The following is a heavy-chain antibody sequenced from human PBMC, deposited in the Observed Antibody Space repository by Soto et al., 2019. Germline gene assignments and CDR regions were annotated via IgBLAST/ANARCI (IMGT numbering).Heavy chain of an antibody. V-gene: IGHV3-21*01. J-gene: IGHJ4*02. Sequence: GGSLRLSCTVSGFAFNNYGINWVRQAPGKGLEWVSSISKSDYTYYSDSVKGRFTISRDNAKNSVSLQMNTLRVEDTAVYYCAREDSIIIPAVSDFWGQGTLITVSS. CDR2: ISKSDYT. CDR3: AREDSIIIPAVSDF. D-gene: IGHD2-2*01. CDR1: GFAFNNYG.